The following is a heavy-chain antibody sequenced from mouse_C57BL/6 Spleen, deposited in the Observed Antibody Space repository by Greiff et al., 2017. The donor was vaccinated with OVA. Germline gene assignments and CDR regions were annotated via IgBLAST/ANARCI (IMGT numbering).Heavy chain of an antibody. D-gene: IGHD1-3*01. V-gene: IGHV3-1*01. Sequence: EVMLVESGPGMVKPSQSLSLTCTVTGYSITSGYDWHWIRHFPGNKLEWMGYISYSGSTNYNPSLQSRISITHDTSKNHFFLKLNSVTTEDTATYYCARGPLRYAMDYWGQGTSVTVSS. J-gene: IGHJ4*01. CDR3: ARGPLRYAMDY. CDR1: GYSITSGYD. CDR2: ISYSGST.